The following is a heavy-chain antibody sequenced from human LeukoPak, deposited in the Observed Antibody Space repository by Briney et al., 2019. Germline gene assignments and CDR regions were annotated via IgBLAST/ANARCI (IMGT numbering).Heavy chain of an antibody. Sequence: LPGGSLRLSCAASGFTFSSYAMHWVRQAPGKGLEWVAVISYDGSNKYYADSVKGRFTIPRDNSKNTLYLQMNSLRAEDTAVYYCARDSRLLWFGELSPPDYWGQGTLVTVSS. CDR1: GFTFSSYA. CDR2: ISYDGSNK. D-gene: IGHD3-10*01. J-gene: IGHJ4*02. V-gene: IGHV3-30*04. CDR3: ARDSRLLWFGELSPPDY.